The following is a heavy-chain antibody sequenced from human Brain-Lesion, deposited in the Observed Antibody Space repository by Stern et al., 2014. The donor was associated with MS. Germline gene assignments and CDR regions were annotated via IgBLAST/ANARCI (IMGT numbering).Heavy chain of an antibody. J-gene: IGHJ4*02. D-gene: IGHD2-15*01. V-gene: IGHV2-26*01. Sequence: QVPLEESGPVLVKPTETLTLTCSVSGFSLSNAAMGLSRLRPPPGIALECLAHIFSTGETAYSTSLKSRLTISKDTSRSQVVLTMTNMDPVDTATYYCARMREYCSGGICFAGYYDSWGQGTLVTVSS. CDR3: ARMREYCSGGICFAGYYDS. CDR2: IFSTGET. CDR1: GFSLSNAAMG.